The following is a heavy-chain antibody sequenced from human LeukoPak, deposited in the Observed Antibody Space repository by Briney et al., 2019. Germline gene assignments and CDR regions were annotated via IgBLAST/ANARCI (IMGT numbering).Heavy chain of an antibody. V-gene: IGHV3-30-3*01. CDR3: ARDKHSGSYFDY. D-gene: IGHD1-26*01. CDR1: GFTFSSYA. CDR2: ISYDGSNK. J-gene: IGHJ4*02. Sequence: PGGSLRLSCAASGFTFSSYAMSWVRQAPGKGLEWVAVISYDGSNKYYADSVKGRFTISRDNSKNTLYLQMNSLRAEDTAVYYCARDKHSGSYFDYWGQGTLVTVSS.